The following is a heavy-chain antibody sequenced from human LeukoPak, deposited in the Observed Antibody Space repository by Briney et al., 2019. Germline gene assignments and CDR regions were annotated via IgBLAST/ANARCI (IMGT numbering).Heavy chain of an antibody. CDR3: ARYSRTRLKYYYYGMDV. J-gene: IGHJ6*02. Sequence: SETLSLTCTVSGGSISSYYWSWIRQPPGKGLEWIGYIYYSGSTNYNPSLKSRVTISVDTSKNQFSLKLSSVTAADTAVYYCARYSRTRLKYYYYGMDVWGQGTTVTVSS. CDR1: GGSISSYY. D-gene: IGHD2-2*01. V-gene: IGHV4-59*01. CDR2: IYYSGST.